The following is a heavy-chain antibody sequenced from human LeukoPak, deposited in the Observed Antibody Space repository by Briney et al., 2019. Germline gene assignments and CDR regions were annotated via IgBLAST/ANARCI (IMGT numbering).Heavy chain of an antibody. CDR2: INPNSGGT. Sequence: GASVTVSCKASGYTFTVYYMHWVRQAPGQGLEWMGWINPNSGGTNYAQKFQGRVTMTRDTSISTAYMELSRLRSDDTAVYYYARAHPRYCSGGSCYSSPIDYWGQGTLVTVSS. D-gene: IGHD2-15*01. CDR3: ARAHPRYCSGGSCYSSPIDY. CDR1: GYTFTVYY. V-gene: IGHV1-2*02. J-gene: IGHJ4*02.